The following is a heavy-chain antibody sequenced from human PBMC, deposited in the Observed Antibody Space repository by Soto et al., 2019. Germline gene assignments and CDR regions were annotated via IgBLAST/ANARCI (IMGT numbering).Heavy chain of an antibody. D-gene: IGHD3-3*01. CDR1: GFTFSSYA. J-gene: IGHJ6*02. CDR3: AKDPDSRDFWSGCHVGDYYCGMDV. CDR2: ISASGVST. Sequence: DVQLLESGGGLVQPGGSRRLSCAASGFTFSSYAMSWVRQAPGKGLEWVSAISASGVSTYYADSVKGRITTSWYKSKNTLFLQMNGLGAEDTAVYYCAKDPDSRDFWSGCHVGDYYCGMDVWGQGTTVTVPS. V-gene: IGHV3-23*01.